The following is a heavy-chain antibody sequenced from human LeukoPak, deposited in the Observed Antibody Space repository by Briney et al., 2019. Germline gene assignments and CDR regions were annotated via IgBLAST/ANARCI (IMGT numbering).Heavy chain of an antibody. CDR1: GFTFSSYA. V-gene: IGHV3-23*01. CDR2: ISGSGGST. D-gene: IGHD5-18*01. CDR3: AKGVSYGDY. J-gene: IGHJ4*02. Sequence: GGSLTLSCAASGFTFSSYAMSGVRQAPGKGLEWVSAISGSGGSTYYADSVKGRFTIYRDNSKNTLYLQMNSLRAEDTAVYYCAKGVSYGDYWGQGTLVTVSS.